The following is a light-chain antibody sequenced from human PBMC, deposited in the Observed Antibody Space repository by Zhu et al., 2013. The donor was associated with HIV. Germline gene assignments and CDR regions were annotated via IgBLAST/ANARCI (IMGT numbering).Light chain of an antibody. V-gene: IGKV3-11*01. Sequence: EIVLTQSPATLSLSPGERATLSCRASQSVSSYLAWYQQKPGQAPRLLIYDASNRATGIPARFSGSGSGTDFTLTISSLQPEDFATYYCQQVNSFPLTFGGGTRVVIK. CDR1: QSVSSY. J-gene: IGKJ4*01. CDR2: DAS. CDR3: QQVNSFPLT.